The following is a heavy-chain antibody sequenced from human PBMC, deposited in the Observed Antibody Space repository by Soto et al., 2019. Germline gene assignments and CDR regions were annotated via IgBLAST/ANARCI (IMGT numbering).Heavy chain of an antibody. J-gene: IGHJ4*02. CDR2: SYSTGGT. CDR1: GFTLAKYT. CDR3: ARDREPDGIWTFDS. Sequence: GGSLRLSCAASGFTLAKYTMGWVRQAPGKGLEWVAESYSTGGTEYADSVKGRFTIFRDNSKSTLFLQMNSLGVGDTALYYCARDREPDGIWTFDSWSQGTQVTVSS. D-gene: IGHD3-9*01. V-gene: IGHV3-23*01.